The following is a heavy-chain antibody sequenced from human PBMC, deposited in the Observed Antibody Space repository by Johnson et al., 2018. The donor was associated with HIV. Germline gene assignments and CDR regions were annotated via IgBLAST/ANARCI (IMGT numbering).Heavy chain of an antibody. CDR3: AREWRGDLAAAGIDAFDI. V-gene: IGHV3-30-3*01. Sequence: QVQLVESGGGVVQPGRSLRLSCAASGFTFSSYAMHWVRQAPGKGLEWVAVISYDGSNKYYADSVKGRFTISRYNSKNTLYLQMNSLRAEDTAVYYCAREWRGDLAAAGIDAFDIWGQGTMVTVSS. CDR1: GFTFSSYA. D-gene: IGHD6-13*01. J-gene: IGHJ3*02. CDR2: ISYDGSNK.